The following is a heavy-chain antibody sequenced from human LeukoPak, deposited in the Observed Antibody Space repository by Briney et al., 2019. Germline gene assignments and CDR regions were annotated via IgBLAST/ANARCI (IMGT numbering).Heavy chain of an antibody. V-gene: IGHV3-23*01. D-gene: IGHD3-3*01. CDR2: LSGSGITT. J-gene: IGHJ4*02. CDR3: APSVLSSFDY. Sequence: PGGSLRLSCAASGFTFSNSAMSWVRQAPGKGLEWVSTLSGSGITTYYADSVKGRFTISRDNSKNTLYLQMNSLRAEDTAVYFCAPSVLSSFDYWGQGTLVTVSS. CDR1: GFTFSNSA.